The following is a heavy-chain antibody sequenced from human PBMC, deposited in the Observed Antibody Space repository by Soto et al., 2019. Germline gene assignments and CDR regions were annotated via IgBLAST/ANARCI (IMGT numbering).Heavy chain of an antibody. J-gene: IGHJ5*02. CDR1: GGSISSSSFH. V-gene: IGHV4-39*01. Sequence: QLQLQESGPGLVKPSETLSLTCTVSGGSISSSSFHWGWIRQPPGKGLEWIGSIYYSGSTYYSPSLKRRVTISVDTPKNQFSLKLSSVTAADTAVYYCARRERAAGTDWWFGPWGQGTLVTVSS. D-gene: IGHD6-13*01. CDR3: ARRERAAGTDWWFGP. CDR2: IYYSGST.